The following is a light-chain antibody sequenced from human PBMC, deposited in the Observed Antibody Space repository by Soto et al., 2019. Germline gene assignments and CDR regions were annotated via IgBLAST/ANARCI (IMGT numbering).Light chain of an antibody. Sequence: QSALTQPASVSGSPGQSITISCTGTSSNVGSYNLVSWYQQHPNKSPKLMIYEGSKRPSGVSDRFSGSKSGNTASLTISGLQAEDDAEYYCCSFAGSSSYVFGSGTKVTV. CDR1: SSNVGSYNL. J-gene: IGLJ1*01. V-gene: IGLV2-23*01. CDR2: EGS. CDR3: CSFAGSSSYV.